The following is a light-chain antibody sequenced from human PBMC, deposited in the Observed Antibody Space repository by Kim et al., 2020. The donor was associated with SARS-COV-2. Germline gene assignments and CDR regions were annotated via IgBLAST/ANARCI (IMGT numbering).Light chain of an antibody. Sequence: SASVGDRVTITCRASQTISTWLAWYQQKPGKAPKLLLYLASTLESGVPSRFSGSGSGTEFTLPIDSLQPDDFATYYCQHYIRFPYTFGQGTKLEI. CDR1: QTISTW. CDR3: QHYIRFPYT. J-gene: IGKJ2*01. V-gene: IGKV1-5*03. CDR2: LAS.